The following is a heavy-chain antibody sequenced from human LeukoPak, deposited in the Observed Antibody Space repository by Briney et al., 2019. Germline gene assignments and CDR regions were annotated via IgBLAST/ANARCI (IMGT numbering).Heavy chain of an antibody. CDR2: IYTSGST. Sequence: PSETLSLTCTVSGGSISSYYWSWIRQPAGKGLEWIGRIYTSGSTNYNPSLKSRVTMSVDTSKNQFSLKLSSVTAADTAVYYCARHLYSGYDYPHDYWGQGTLVTVSS. J-gene: IGHJ4*02. CDR3: ARHLYSGYDYPHDY. CDR1: GGSISSYY. V-gene: IGHV4-4*07. D-gene: IGHD5-12*01.